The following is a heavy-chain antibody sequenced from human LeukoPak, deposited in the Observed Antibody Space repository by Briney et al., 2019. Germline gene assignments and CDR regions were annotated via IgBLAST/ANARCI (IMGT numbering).Heavy chain of an antibody. V-gene: IGHV3-15*01. J-gene: IGHJ4*02. Sequence: PGGSLRLSCAASGFTFSSYAMHWVRQAPGKGLEWVGRIKSKTDGGATDYAAPVKGRFTISRDDSKNTLYLQMNSLKTEDTAVYYCTTEVAIAAAGTLFDYWGQGTLVTVSS. D-gene: IGHD6-13*01. CDR2: IKSKTDGGAT. CDR3: TTEVAIAAAGTLFDY. CDR1: GFTFSSYA.